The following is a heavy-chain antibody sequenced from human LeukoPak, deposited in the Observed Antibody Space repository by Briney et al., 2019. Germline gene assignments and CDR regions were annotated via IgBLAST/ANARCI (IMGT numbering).Heavy chain of an antibody. D-gene: IGHD2-15*01. CDR3: ARVMGYCSGGSCYCFDY. CDR1: GFTFSTYA. V-gene: IGHV3-7*03. CDR2: IKQDGSEK. J-gene: IGHJ4*02. Sequence: PGGSLRLSCAASGFTFSTYAMSWVRQAPGKGLEWVANIKQDGSEKYYVDSVKGRFTISRDNAKNSLYLQMNSLRAEDTAVYYCARVMGYCSGGSCYCFDYWGQGTLVTVSS.